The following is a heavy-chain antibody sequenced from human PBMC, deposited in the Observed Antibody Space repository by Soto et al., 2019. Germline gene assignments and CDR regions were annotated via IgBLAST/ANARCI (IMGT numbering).Heavy chain of an antibody. Sequence: PSETLSLTCAVYGGYFSSYYLSWIRKPPGKGLEWIGESNHSGSTNYNPPLKSRVTISVDTSKNQFALKLSSVTAAETAVYYWARGLGRDGYNLDYWGQGTLVTV. J-gene: IGHJ4*02. V-gene: IGHV4-34*01. CDR1: GGYFSSYY. CDR3: ARGLGRDGYNLDY. D-gene: IGHD5-12*01. CDR2: SNHSGST.